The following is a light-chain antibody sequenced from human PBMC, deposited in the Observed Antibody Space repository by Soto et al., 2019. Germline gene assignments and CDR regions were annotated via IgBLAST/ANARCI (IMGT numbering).Light chain of an antibody. CDR1: EGVGTD. J-gene: IGKJ1*01. V-gene: IGKV3-15*01. CDR2: ATS. Sequence: EVVMTQSPATLSVSPGDSATLSCRSSEGVGTDLAWYQQTPGQGPRLLIYATSTRATGIPPRFSGSGSGTEFKLTISGPQSKDFAIYYCQQYNKGPPWTFGQRTKVEIK. CDR3: QQYNKGPPWT.